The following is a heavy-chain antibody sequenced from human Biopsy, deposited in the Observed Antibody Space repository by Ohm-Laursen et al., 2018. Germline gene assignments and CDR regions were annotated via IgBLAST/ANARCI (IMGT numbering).Heavy chain of an antibody. CDR2: TYKGGNT. V-gene: IGHV4-59*11. CDR3: ARDLPSSYYYAMDV. J-gene: IGHJ6*02. CDR1: GGSFTGHY. Sequence: SDTLSLTCSVSGGSFTGHYWTWIRQPPGKGLEWIGHTYKGGNTNHNSSLKSRVSMSVDTSKNQLSLTLRSVTAADTAVYYCARDLPSSYYYAMDVWGQGTTVTVSS.